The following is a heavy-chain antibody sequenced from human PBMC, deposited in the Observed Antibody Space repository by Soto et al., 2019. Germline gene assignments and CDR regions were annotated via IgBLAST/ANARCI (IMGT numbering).Heavy chain of an antibody. CDR3: ARAQTIFGIITVFDY. CDR2: IYYSGST. D-gene: IGHD3-3*01. J-gene: IGHJ4*02. Sequence: SETLSLTCTVSGGSMRSDDYYWSWIRQHPGKGLEWIGYIYYSGSTYYNPSLKSRVTISIDTSKNQFSLKLSSVTAADTAVYYCARAQTIFGIITVFDYWGQGTLVTVSS. V-gene: IGHV4-31*03. CDR1: GGSMRSDDYY.